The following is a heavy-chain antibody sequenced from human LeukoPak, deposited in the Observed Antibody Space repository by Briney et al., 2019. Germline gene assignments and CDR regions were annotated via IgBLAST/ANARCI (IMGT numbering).Heavy chain of an antibody. V-gene: IGHV4-39*01. Sequence: PSETLSLTCTVSGGSFSSSSYYWGWIRQPPGKGLVSIGSIYYSGSTYYNPSLKSRVTISVDTSKNQFSLKLSSVTPADTAVYYCARHSYGSGIYFDYWGQGTLVTVSS. CDR2: IYYSGST. D-gene: IGHD3-10*01. CDR1: GGSFSSSSYY. J-gene: IGHJ4*02. CDR3: ARHSYGSGIYFDY.